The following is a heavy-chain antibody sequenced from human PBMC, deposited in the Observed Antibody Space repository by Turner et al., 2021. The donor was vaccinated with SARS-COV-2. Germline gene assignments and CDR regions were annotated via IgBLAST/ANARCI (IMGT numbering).Heavy chain of an antibody. Sequence: EVQLLESGGGLVQPGGSLRLSCAASGFAFSTYGMSWVRQAPGKGLEWVSCISGSGGRTHYVDSVKGRFTISRDNSKNTVYLQMNSLRTEDTAVYYCAKVYSYAVLDYWGQGTLLTVSS. CDR3: AKVYSYAVLDY. V-gene: IGHV3-23*01. CDR2: ISGSGGRT. CDR1: GFAFSTYG. J-gene: IGHJ4*02. D-gene: IGHD5-18*01.